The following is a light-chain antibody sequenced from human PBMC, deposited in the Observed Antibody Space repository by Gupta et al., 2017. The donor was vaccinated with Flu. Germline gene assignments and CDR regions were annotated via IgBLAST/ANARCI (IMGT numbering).Light chain of an antibody. CDR1: SSNIGAGYD. J-gene: IGLJ1*01. V-gene: IGLV1-40*01. Sequence: QSVLTQPPSVSGAPGQRVTISCTGSSSNIGAGYDVHWYQQLPGTGPKLLIYGNNNRPSGFPDRFSGSKSGTSASLAITGLQAEDEADYYCQSYDSSLSGSYVFGSGTKVTVL. CDR2: GNN. CDR3: QSYDSSLSGSYV.